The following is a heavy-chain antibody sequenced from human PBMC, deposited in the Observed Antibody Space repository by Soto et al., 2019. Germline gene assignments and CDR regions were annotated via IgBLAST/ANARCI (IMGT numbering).Heavy chain of an antibody. J-gene: IGHJ6*02. V-gene: IGHV3-74*01. CDR1: GVPFSTYG. CDR2: INNDGSTT. CDR3: ASQGLYYYGLDV. Sequence: GGALRLSCAASGVPFSTYGMHWVRQAPGKGPVWVSRINNDGSTTRYADSVKGRFTISRDNAKNTLYLQMNSLRAEDTAVYYCASQGLYYYGLDVWGQGTTVTVSS.